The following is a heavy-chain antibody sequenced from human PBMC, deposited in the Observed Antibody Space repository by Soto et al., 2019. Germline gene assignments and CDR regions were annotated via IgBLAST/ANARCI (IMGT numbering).Heavy chain of an antibody. V-gene: IGHV3-21*01. CDR2: ISSGSSYI. J-gene: IGHJ4*02. Sequence: GGSLRLSCAASGFIFTGYNMNWVRQAPGKWLEWVSSISSGSSYIYYADSVKGRFTISRDNAKNSLYLQMNTLRAEDTALYYCARRRAAAGTLTFDYWGQGXRVTVYS. CDR3: ARRRAAAGTLTFDY. CDR1: GFIFTGYN. D-gene: IGHD6-13*01.